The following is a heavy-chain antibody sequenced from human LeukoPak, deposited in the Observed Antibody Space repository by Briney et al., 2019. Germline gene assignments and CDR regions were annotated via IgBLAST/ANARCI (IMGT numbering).Heavy chain of an antibody. Sequence: ASVKISCKASGYTFTSYDINWVRQATGQGLEWMGWMNPNSGNTGYAQKFQGRVTITKNTSISTAYMELSSLSSEDTAVYYCARDGYSGNDGLWGQGTLVTVSS. CDR1: GYTFTSYD. V-gene: IGHV1-8*03. J-gene: IGHJ4*02. CDR3: ARDGYSGNDGL. D-gene: IGHD5-12*01. CDR2: MNPNSGNT.